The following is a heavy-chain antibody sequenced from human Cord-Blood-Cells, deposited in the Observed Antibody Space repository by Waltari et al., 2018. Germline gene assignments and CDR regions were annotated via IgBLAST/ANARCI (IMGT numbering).Heavy chain of an antibody. CDR3: AIGVVPAALYYYYGMDV. CDR2: MNPNSGNT. J-gene: IGHJ6*02. V-gene: IGHV1-8*03. Sequence: QVQLVQSGAEVKKPGASVKVSCKASGYTFTSYDINWVRQATGQGLEWMGWMNPNSGNTGYAQKFQGRVTITRKTSISTAYMELSSLRSEDTAVYYCAIGVVPAALYYYYGMDVWGQGTTVTVSS. D-gene: IGHD2-2*01. CDR1: GYTFTSYD.